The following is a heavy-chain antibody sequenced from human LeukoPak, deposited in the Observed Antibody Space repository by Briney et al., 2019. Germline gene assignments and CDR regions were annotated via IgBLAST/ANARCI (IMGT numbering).Heavy chain of an antibody. Sequence: PGGSLRLSCAASGFTFSSYAMSWVRQAPGKGLEWVSAISGSGGSTYYADSVKGRFTISRDNSKNTLYLQMNSLRAEDTAVYYCAKDPYYGDSWGDFDYWGQGTLVTVSS. D-gene: IGHD4-17*01. V-gene: IGHV3-23*01. J-gene: IGHJ4*02. CDR3: AKDPYYGDSWGDFDY. CDR1: GFTFSSYA. CDR2: ISGSGGST.